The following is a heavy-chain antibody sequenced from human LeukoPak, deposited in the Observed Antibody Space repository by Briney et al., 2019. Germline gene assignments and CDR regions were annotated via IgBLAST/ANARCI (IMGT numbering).Heavy chain of an antibody. J-gene: IGHJ4*02. Sequence: GGSLRLSCAASGFTFSNYGMHWVRQAPGKGLEWVAAIWYDGSNKYYGDSVKGRFTISRDNSKNTLYLQMNSLRAEDTAVYYCAREHTTVTSLLDYWGQGTLVTVSS. V-gene: IGHV3-33*01. CDR3: AREHTTVTSLLDY. CDR1: GFTFSNYG. D-gene: IGHD4-17*01. CDR2: IWYDGSNK.